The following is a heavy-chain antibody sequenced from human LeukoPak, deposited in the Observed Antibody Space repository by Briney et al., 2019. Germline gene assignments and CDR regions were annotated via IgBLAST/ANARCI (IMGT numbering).Heavy chain of an antibody. D-gene: IGHD4-17*01. CDR2: ISGGADNT. V-gene: IGHV3-23*01. J-gene: IGHJ4*02. Sequence: PGGSLRLSCAASGFTVSSNYAMTWVRQAPGKGLEWVAGISGGADNTHYADSVKGRCTISRDNSKNTVYLQMNSLRADDTAVYYCAKHLWMTTVTTTDYWGQGTLVTVSS. CDR3: AKHLWMTTVTTTDY. CDR1: GFTVSSNYA.